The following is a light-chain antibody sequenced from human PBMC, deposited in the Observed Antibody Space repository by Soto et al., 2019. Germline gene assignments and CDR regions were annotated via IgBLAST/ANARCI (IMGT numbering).Light chain of an antibody. CDR2: AAS. V-gene: IGKV1-9*01. CDR3: QQYNSYSPLT. J-gene: IGKJ4*01. Sequence: DMQVTQGTSFVFGCVGDSVNINCRASQGISSHLAWYQQKPGKAPEPLIYAASTLESGVPSRFSGSGSGTEFTLTIRSLPPDDFAPSCCQQYNSYSPLTSGGGTKVDIK. CDR1: QGISSH.